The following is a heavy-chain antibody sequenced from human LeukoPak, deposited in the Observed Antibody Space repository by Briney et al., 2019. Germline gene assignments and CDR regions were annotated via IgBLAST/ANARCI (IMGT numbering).Heavy chain of an antibody. CDR1: GGSFSGYY. J-gene: IGHJ4*02. CDR3: ARGLGKGYQLPDLHY. D-gene: IGHD2-2*01. Sequence: SETLSLTCAVYGGSFSGYYWSWIRQPPGMGLEWIGEINHSGSTNYNPSLKSRVTISVDTSKNQFSLKLSSVTAADTAVYYCARGLGKGYQLPDLHYWGQGTLVTASS. CDR2: INHSGST. V-gene: IGHV4-34*01.